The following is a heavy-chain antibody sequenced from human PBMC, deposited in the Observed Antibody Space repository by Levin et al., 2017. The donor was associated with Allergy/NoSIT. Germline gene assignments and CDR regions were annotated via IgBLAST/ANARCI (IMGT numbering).Heavy chain of an antibody. CDR1: GFTFSSYG. J-gene: IGHJ4*02. D-gene: IGHD1-14*01. V-gene: IGHV3-23*01. Sequence: GGSLRLSCAASGFTFSSYGMSWVRQAPGKGLEWVSSVSVSGANTYYAYSVKGRFTISRDNSKNTFYLQVTSLRAEDTAVYYCARYLSVENPSPYLDYWGQGTLVTVSS. CDR2: VSVSGANT. CDR3: ARYLSVENPSPYLDY.